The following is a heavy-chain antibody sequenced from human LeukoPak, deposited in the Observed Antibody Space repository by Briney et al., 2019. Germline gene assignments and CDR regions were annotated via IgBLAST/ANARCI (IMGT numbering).Heavy chain of an antibody. CDR3: ARELYVVGIGMDV. Sequence: GGSLRLSCAASGFAFSSYEMNWVRQAPGKGLEWVSHISSSGNTIYYADSVKGRFTISRDNAKKSLYLQMNSLRAEDTAVYYCARELYVVGIGMDVWGEGTTVTVSS. CDR2: ISSSGNTI. J-gene: IGHJ6*04. CDR1: GFAFSSYE. V-gene: IGHV3-48*03. D-gene: IGHD5/OR15-5a*01.